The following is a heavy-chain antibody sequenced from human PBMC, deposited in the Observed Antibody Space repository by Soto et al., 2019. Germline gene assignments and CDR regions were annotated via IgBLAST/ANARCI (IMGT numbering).Heavy chain of an antibody. CDR1: GYSFTSYW. V-gene: IGHV5-10-1*01. Sequence: PGESLKISCKGSGYSFTSYWISWVRQMPGKGLEWMGRIDPSDSYTNYSPSFQGHVTISADKSISTAYLQWSSLKASDTAMYYCARQYGSGSYYNPTMIYGMDVWGQGTTVTVS. CDR3: ARQYGSGSYYNPTMIYGMDV. D-gene: IGHD3-10*01. J-gene: IGHJ6*02. CDR2: IDPSDSYT.